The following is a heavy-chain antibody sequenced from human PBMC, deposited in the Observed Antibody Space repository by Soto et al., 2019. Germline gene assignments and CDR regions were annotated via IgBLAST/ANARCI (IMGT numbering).Heavy chain of an antibody. J-gene: IGHJ4*02. CDR2: INVYNGDT. D-gene: IGHD2-21*02. V-gene: IGHV1-18*01. CDR1: GYSLSRYD. Sequence: QVQLVQSGAEVKKSGASVKVSCKASGYSLSRYDISWVRQAPGQGLEWMGWINVYNGDTNFAQKFQGRVIMTADTSTNIAYLELRSLRSDDTAVYYCARKRGDLDYWGQGTLVIVSS. CDR3: ARKRGDLDY.